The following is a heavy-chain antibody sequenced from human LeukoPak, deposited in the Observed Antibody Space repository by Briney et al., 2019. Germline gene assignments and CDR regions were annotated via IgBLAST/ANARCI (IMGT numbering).Heavy chain of an antibody. CDR2: VWSDGTTK. CDR1: GFTFSNYG. J-gene: IGHJ4*02. D-gene: IGHD3-9*01. Sequence: WGTLRLSCAASGFTFSNYGMHWVRQPPGKGLQWVSVVWSDGTTKNYADSVKGRFTISRDNSKNTLYMQMNSQRAEDTAVYYCARGHYYTDMLTNYWVRYFDYWGQGTLVTVSS. V-gene: IGHV3-33*01. CDR3: ARGHYYTDMLTNYWVRYFDY.